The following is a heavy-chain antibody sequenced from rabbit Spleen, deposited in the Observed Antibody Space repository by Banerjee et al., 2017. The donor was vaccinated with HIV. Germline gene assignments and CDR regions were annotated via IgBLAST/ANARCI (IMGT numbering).Heavy chain of an antibody. Sequence: QEQLVESGGGLVRPEGSLKLSCTASGFSFRNKAVMCWVRQAPGKGLEWISCIAGSSSGFTYSATWAKGRFTCSKTSSTTVTLQMTSLTVADTATYFCARDTGSSFSSYGMGLWGPGTLVTVS. J-gene: IGHJ6*01. V-gene: IGHV1S45*01. D-gene: IGHD8-1*01. CDR3: ARDTGSSFSSYGMGL. CDR2: IAGSSSGFT. CDR1: GFSFRNKAV.